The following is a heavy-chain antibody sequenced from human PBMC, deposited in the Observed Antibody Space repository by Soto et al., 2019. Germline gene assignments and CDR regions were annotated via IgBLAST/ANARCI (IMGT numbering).Heavy chain of an antibody. V-gene: IGHV3-23*01. J-gene: IGHJ4*02. D-gene: IGHD3-22*01. CDR3: ATAGKYYYDSSGRGYFDY. Sequence: EVQVLQSGGGLVPPGGSLRLPCAASGFSIETYAMTWVRQAPGGGLEWISTISASGRLTYYADSVEGRFTISRDSSKNTVYLQMNSLRAEDTAVYYCATAGKYYYDSSGRGYFDYWGQGTPATVSS. CDR1: GFSIETYA. CDR2: ISASGRLT.